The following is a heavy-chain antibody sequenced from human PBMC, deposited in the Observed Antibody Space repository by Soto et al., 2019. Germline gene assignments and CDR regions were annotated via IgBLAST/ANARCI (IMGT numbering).Heavy chain of an antibody. V-gene: IGHV4-30-4*01. CDR1: GGSITSGGYY. D-gene: IGHD2-2*01. CDR2: ISYSGTT. CDR3: GTVRASWYIDY. Sequence: QVQLQESDPGLVKASQTLSLTCTVSGGSITSGGYYWSWIRQPPGKGLEWVAYISYSGTTYYNPSLKSRLSISADTGKNQCSLELKSVTVADTAVYYCGTVRASWYIDYWGQGTLVTVSS. J-gene: IGHJ4*02.